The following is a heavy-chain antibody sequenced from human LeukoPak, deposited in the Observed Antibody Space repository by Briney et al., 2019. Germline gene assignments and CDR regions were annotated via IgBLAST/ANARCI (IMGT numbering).Heavy chain of an antibody. J-gene: IGHJ3*02. CDR2: ISAYNGNT. CDR3: ARVRYCSGGSCYSDAFDI. Sequence: ASVKVSCKASGSTFTSYGISWVRQAPGQGLEWMGWISAYNGNTNYAQKLQGRVTMTTDTSTSTAYMELRSLRSDDTAVYYCARVRYCSGGSCYSDAFDIWGQGTMVTVSS. D-gene: IGHD2-15*01. V-gene: IGHV1-18*04. CDR1: GSTFTSYG.